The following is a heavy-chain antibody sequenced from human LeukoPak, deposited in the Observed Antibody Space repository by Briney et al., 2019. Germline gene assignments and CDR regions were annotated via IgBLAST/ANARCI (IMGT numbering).Heavy chain of an antibody. CDR1: GFTVSSNY. CDR3: AVTVTQGNGDY. V-gene: IGHV3-53*01. D-gene: IGHD4-17*01. Sequence: PGGSLRLSCAASGFTVSSNYMSWVRQAPGKGLEWVSVIYSGGSTYCADSVKGRFTISRDSSKNTLYLQMNSLRAEDTAVYYCAVTVTQGNGDYWGQGTLVTVSS. J-gene: IGHJ4*02. CDR2: IYSGGST.